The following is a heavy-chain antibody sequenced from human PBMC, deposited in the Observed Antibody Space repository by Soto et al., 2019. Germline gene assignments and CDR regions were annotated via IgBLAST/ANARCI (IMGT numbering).Heavy chain of an antibody. V-gene: IGHV4-59*01. CDR3: ANRGYDILTGQLTYYYGMDV. D-gene: IGHD3-9*01. J-gene: IGHJ6*02. CDR2: IYYSGST. Sequence: SETLSLTCTVSGGSISSYYWSWIRQPPGKGLEWIGYIYYSGSTNYNPSLKSRVTISVDTSKNQFSLKLSSVTAADTAVYYCANRGYDILTGQLTYYYGMDVWGQGTTVTVSS. CDR1: GGSISSYY.